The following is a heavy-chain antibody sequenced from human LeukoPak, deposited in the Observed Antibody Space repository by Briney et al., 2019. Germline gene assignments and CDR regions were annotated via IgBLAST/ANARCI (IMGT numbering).Heavy chain of an antibody. V-gene: IGHV4-30-4*01. CDR2: MYYSGST. J-gene: IGHJ5*02. CDR1: GGSISSGDYY. D-gene: IGHD3-22*01. Sequence: SETLSLTCTVSGGSISSGDYYWSWIRQPPGKGLEWIAYMYYSGSTYYNPSLKSRVTMSADTSKNQLSLKLSSVTAADTAVYYCARPYYYDSTIYPWGQGILVTVSS. CDR3: ARPYYYDSTIYP.